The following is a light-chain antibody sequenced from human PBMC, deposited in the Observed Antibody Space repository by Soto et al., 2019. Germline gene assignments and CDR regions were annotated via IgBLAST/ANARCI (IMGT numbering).Light chain of an antibody. CDR1: SSNIGAGYN. V-gene: IGLV1-40*01. CDR2: SNN. J-gene: IGLJ3*02. Sequence: QLVLTQPPSVSGAPGQRVTISCTGTSSNIGAGYNVHWYQQFPGTAPKLLIHSNNNRPSGVPDRFSGSKSDTSASLAITGLQPEDEADYYCQSFDTTLSGVLFGGGTKLTVL. CDR3: QSFDTTLSGVL.